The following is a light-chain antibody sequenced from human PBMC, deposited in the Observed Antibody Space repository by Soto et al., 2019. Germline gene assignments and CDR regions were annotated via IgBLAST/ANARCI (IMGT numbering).Light chain of an antibody. CDR1: SSDVGAYNY. CDR2: DVS. V-gene: IGLV2-14*03. Sequence: ALTQPASVSGSPGQSISISCTGTSSDVGAYNYISWYQQHPGKAPKLIIYDVSNRPSGVSSRFSGSKSGNTASLTISGLQAEDGADYYCSAYTITSPYVFGTGTKVTVL. CDR3: SAYTITSPYV. J-gene: IGLJ1*01.